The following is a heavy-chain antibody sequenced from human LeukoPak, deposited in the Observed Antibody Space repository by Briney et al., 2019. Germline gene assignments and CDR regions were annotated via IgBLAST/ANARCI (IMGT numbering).Heavy chain of an antibody. J-gene: IGHJ4*02. V-gene: IGHV3-49*04. CDR2: IRSAAYGGTT. D-gene: IGHD3-3*01. CDR1: GFTFRDFA. CDR3: SREAVSRAIFGAF. Sequence: GGSLRLSCAMSGFTFRDFALTWVRLSPGKGLEWIGFIRSAAYGGTTDYAASIQGRFTISRDDSKGIVCLQMSSVKTEDTGIYFCSREAVSRAIFGAFWGQGFLAPVS.